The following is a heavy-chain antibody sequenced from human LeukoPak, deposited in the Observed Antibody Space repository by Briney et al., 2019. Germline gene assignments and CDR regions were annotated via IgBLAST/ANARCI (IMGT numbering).Heavy chain of an antibody. J-gene: IGHJ4*02. CDR3: ARHLLWFGESLDY. V-gene: IGHV4-34*01. D-gene: IGHD3-10*01. CDR1: GFTFGTYA. CDR2: INHSGST. Sequence: ESRRLSCAASGFTFGTYAMSWVRQPPGKGLEWIGEINHSGSTNYNPSLKSRVTISVDTSKNQFSLKLSSVTAADTAVYYCARHLLWFGESLDYWGQGTLVTVSS.